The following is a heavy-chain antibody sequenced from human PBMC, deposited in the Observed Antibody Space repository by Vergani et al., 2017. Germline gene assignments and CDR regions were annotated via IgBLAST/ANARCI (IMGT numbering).Heavy chain of an antibody. CDR3: ARGGPIAAAALD. CDR1: GGSISSYY. V-gene: IGHV4-59*01. D-gene: IGHD6-13*01. Sequence: QVQLQESGPGLVKPSETLSLTCTVSGGSISSYYWSWIWQPPGKGLEWIGYIYYSGSTNYNPSLKSRVTISVDTSKNQFALKLSSVTAADTAVYYCARGGPIAAAALDWGQGTLVTVSS. CDR2: IYYSGST. J-gene: IGHJ4*02.